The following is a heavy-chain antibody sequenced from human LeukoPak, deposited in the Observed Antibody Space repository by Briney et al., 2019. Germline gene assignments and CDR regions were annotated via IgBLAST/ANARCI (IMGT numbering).Heavy chain of an antibody. CDR2: IYHSGST. D-gene: IGHD6-19*01. J-gene: IGHJ4*02. CDR1: GYSISSGYY. CDR3: ARGGIAVAGNRDY. V-gene: IGHV4-38-2*02. Sequence: ASETLSLTCTVSGYSISSGYYWGWIRQPPGKGLEWIGSIYHSGSTYYNPSLKSRVTISVDTSKNQFSLKLSSVTAADTAVYYCARGGIAVAGNRDYWGQGTLVTVSS.